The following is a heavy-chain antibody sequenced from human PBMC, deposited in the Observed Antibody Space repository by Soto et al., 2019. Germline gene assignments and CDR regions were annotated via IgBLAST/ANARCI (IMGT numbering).Heavy chain of an antibody. D-gene: IGHD5-12*01. CDR1: GGSVSSSSYY. V-gene: IGHV4-31*03. J-gene: IGHJ6*02. Sequence: PSETLSLTCTVSGGSVSSSSYYWGWIRQPPGKGLEWIGYIYYSGSTYYNPSLKSRVTISVDTSKNQFSLKLSSVTAADTAVYYCARVGIVATIPSYYYYGMDVWGQGTTVTVSS. CDR3: ARVGIVATIPSYYYYGMDV. CDR2: IYYSGST.